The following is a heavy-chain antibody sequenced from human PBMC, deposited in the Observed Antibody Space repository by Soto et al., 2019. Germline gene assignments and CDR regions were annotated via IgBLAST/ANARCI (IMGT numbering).Heavy chain of an antibody. CDR3: ARLGYCSGGSCYSLPP. J-gene: IGHJ5*02. V-gene: IGHV3-48*01. Sequence: GGSLRLSCAASGFTFSSYSMNWVRQAPGKGLEWVSYISSSSTIYYADSVKGRFTISRDNAKNSLYLQMNSLRAEDTAVYYCARLGYCSGGSCYSLPPWGQGTLVTVSS. D-gene: IGHD2-15*01. CDR1: GFTFSSYS. CDR2: ISSSSTI.